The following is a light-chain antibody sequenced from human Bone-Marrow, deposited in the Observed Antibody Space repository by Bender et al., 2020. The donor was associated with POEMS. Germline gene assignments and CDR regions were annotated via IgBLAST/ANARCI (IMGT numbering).Light chain of an antibody. J-gene: IGLJ1*01. CDR3: CSYAGGYTYV. V-gene: IGLV3-25*02. Sequence: SFELTQPPSVSVSPGQTARITCSGDALPKRYGYWYQHKSGQAPVVVIYEDSERPSGIPERFSGSSSGTTVTLTISGAQVEDEADYYCCSYAGGYTYVFGTGTKVTVL. CDR2: EDS. CDR1: ALPKRY.